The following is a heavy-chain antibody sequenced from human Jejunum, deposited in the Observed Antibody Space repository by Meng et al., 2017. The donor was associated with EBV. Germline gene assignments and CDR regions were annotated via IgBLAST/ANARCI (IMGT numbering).Heavy chain of an antibody. D-gene: IGHD5-24*01. CDR3: AGGMTIRQNWFDP. CDR2: INPTGDST. CDR1: GDTFTRYY. J-gene: IGHJ5*02. Sequence: QVQLGAAGDEVKNPGASVKFSCKVSGDTFTRYYMHWVRQAPGQGLEWMGIINPTGDSTTYAEKFQGRLTMTRDTSTTTAYMELSSLRSEDTAVYYCAGGMTIRQNWFDPWGQGTLVTVSS. V-gene: IGHV1-46*01.